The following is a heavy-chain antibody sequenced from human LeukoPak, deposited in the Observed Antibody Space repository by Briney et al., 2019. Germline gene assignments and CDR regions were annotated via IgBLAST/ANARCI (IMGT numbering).Heavy chain of an antibody. J-gene: IGHJ4*02. Sequence: GGSLRLSCAASGFTVSSNYMSWVRQAPGKGLEWVSGISGTGGSTYYADSVRGRFTISRDNSKNTLYLQMNSLRPEDTAVYYCAREPHNYYDSSGYYNYFDYWGQGTLVTVSS. D-gene: IGHD3-22*01. CDR1: GFTVSSNY. CDR2: ISGTGGST. V-gene: IGHV3-23*01. CDR3: AREPHNYYDSSGYYNYFDY.